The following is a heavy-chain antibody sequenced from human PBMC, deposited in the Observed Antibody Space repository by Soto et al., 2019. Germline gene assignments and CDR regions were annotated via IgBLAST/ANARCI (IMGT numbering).Heavy chain of an antibody. D-gene: IGHD6-19*01. Sequence: PGESLKISCKGSGYSFTSYWIGWVRQMPGKGLECMGIIYPGDSDTRYSPSFQGQVTISADKSISTAYLQWSSLKASDTAMYYCARIVPPPEAGIFYYYYGMDVWGQGTTVTVSS. CDR1: GYSFTSYW. J-gene: IGHJ6*02. CDR3: ARIVPPPEAGIFYYYYGMDV. V-gene: IGHV5-51*01. CDR2: IYPGDSDT.